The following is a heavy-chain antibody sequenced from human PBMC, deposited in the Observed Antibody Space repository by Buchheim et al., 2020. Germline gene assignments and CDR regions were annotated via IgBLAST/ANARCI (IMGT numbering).Heavy chain of an antibody. Sequence: QVRLVESGGGVVQPGRSLRLSCAASGFTFSSYAMHWVRQAPGKGLEWVAVISYDGSNKYYADSVKGRFTISRDNSKNTLYLQMNSLRAEDTAVYYCARERKQHYYGMDVWGQGTT. CDR2: ISYDGSNK. CDR3: ARERKQHYYGMDV. D-gene: IGHD1/OR15-1a*01. J-gene: IGHJ6*02. V-gene: IGHV3-30-3*01. CDR1: GFTFSSYA.